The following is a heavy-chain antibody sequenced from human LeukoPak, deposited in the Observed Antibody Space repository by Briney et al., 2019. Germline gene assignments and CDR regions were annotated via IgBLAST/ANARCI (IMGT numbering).Heavy chain of an antibody. Sequence: PGGSLRLSCAASGLTVGSNYMSWVRQAPGKGLVWVSRINSDGISTKYADSVKGRFTIWRDNAKNTLFLQMNSLRAEDTAVYYCASAPPGIAAYFDYWGQGTLVTVSS. D-gene: IGHD6-13*01. CDR1: GLTVGSNY. V-gene: IGHV3-74*03. CDR3: ASAPPGIAAYFDY. CDR2: INSDGIST. J-gene: IGHJ4*02.